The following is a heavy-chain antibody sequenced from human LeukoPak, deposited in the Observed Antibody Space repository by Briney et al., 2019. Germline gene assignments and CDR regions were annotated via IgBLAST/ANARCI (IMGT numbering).Heavy chain of an antibody. CDR1: GFTFHVYA. CDR2: ISGNGNTI. D-gene: IGHD3-16*02. Sequence: GGSLRLSCAASGFTFHVYAIYWVRQAPGKGLEWVSLISGNGNTISYADSVRGRFTISRDNTKNSLYLQMDSLTTEDTAVYYCARDDGASSLLDFWGQGTLVAVSS. J-gene: IGHJ4*02. CDR3: ARDDGASSLLDF. V-gene: IGHV3-43*02.